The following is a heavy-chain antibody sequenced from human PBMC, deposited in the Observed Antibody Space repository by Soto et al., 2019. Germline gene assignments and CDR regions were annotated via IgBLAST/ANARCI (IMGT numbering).Heavy chain of an antibody. V-gene: IGHV1-18*04. D-gene: IGHD3-3*01. CDR1: GYSFTSYC. J-gene: IGHJ4*02. CDR3: ARAYRPFWSGYYLGY. Sequence: ASVEVSCKASGYSFTSYCISWVLQAPGQGLEWMGWISAYNGNTNYAQKLQGRVTMTTDTSTSTAYMELRSLRSDDTAAYYCARAYRPFWSGYYLGYWGQGTLVTVSS. CDR2: ISAYNGNT.